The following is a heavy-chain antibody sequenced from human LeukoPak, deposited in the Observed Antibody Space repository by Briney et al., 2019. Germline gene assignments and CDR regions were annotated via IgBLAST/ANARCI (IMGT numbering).Heavy chain of an antibody. Sequence: GGSLRLSCAASGFTFSTYWMNWVRQAPGKGLEWVANIKQNGSEKYYVDSVKGRFTISRDNAKNSLYLQMNSLRAEDTAVYYCARTGEGAFDIWGQGTMVTVSS. CDR3: ARTGEGAFDI. D-gene: IGHD7-27*01. V-gene: IGHV3-7*01. CDR2: IKQNGSEK. CDR1: GFTFSTYW. J-gene: IGHJ3*02.